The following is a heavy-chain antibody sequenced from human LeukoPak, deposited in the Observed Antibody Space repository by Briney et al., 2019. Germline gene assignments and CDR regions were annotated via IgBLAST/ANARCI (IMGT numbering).Heavy chain of an antibody. Sequence: SETLSLTCAVYGGSFSGYYWSWIRQPPGKGLEWIGEINHSGSTNYNPSLKSRVTISVDTSKNQFSLKLSSVTAADTAVYYCARWGVVAVAEGRGDYWGQRTLVTVSS. CDR2: INHSGST. D-gene: IGHD6-19*01. J-gene: IGHJ4*02. CDR1: GGSFSGYY. CDR3: ARWGVVAVAEGRGDY. V-gene: IGHV4-34*01.